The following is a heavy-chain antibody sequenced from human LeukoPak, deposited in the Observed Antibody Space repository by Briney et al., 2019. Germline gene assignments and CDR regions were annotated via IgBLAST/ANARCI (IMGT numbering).Heavy chain of an antibody. CDR3: ASVTGDLWSGYHYYFDY. CDR1: GFTFSSYS. J-gene: IGHJ4*02. D-gene: IGHD3-3*01. CDR2: ISSSSSYI. Sequence: GGSLRLSCAASGFTFSSYSMNWVRQAPGKGLEWVSSISSSSSYIYYADSVKGRFTISRDNAKNSLYLQMNSLRAEDTAVYYCASVTGDLWSGYHYYFDYWGQGTLVTVSS. V-gene: IGHV3-21*01.